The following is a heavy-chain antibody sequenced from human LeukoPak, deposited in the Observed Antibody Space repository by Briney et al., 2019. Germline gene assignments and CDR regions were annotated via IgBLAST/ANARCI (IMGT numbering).Heavy chain of an antibody. CDR3: ARGTYRYSSGWHNIRAFDI. CDR2: INHSGST. D-gene: IGHD6-19*01. CDR1: GGSFSCYY. J-gene: IGHJ3*02. V-gene: IGHV4-34*01. Sequence: SETLSPTCAVYGGSFSCYYWSWVRQPPGEGLGWIGEINHSGSTNYNPSLKSRVTISVDTSKNQFSLKLGSVTAADTAVYYCARGTYRYSSGWHNIRAFDIWGQGTMVTVSS.